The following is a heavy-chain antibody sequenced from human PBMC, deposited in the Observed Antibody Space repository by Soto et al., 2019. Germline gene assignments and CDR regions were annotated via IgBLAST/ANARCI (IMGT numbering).Heavy chain of an antibody. D-gene: IGHD2-2*01. CDR3: ARGGNCSSISCPLGYYYGMDV. J-gene: IGHJ6*02. V-gene: IGHV4-34*01. CDR2: INHSGSA. Sequence: QVQLQQWGAGLLKPSETLSLSCAVYGGSFSGYSWSWIRQPPGKGLEWLGEINHSGSANYNSYLKSRVTTSVDTSKNQFSLRLSSVTAADTAVYYCARGGNCSSISCPLGYYYGMDVWGQGTTVTVSS. CDR1: GGSFSGYS.